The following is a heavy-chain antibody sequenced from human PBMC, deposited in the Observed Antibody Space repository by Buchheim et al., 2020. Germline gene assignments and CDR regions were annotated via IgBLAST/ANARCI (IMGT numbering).Heavy chain of an antibody. CDR1: GFSVSHYG. D-gene: IGHD3-10*01. CDR2: LSHDGRNE. Sequence: QVHLVESGGGVVQPGRSLRVACAASGFSVSHYGLHWVRQAPGKGLEWVTSLSHDGRNELYADSVKGRFTISRANSKNTLYLQMNSLRAEDTAVYYCARYQRDYSGSGTYGGIAYWGPGTL. V-gene: IGHV3-30*03. CDR3: ARYQRDYSGSGTYGGIAY. J-gene: IGHJ4*02.